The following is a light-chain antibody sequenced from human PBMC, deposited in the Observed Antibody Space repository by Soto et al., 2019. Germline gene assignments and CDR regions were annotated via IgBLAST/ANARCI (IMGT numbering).Light chain of an antibody. CDR2: DVS. J-gene: IGKJ4*01. CDR3: QQYSNWPLT. Sequence: EIVMTQSPVALSVSPGVRANLSCRDSQSVSSALAWYQQKPGQAPRLLVYDVSTRAAGIPARFSASVSETEFTLTISSLQSEDFAVYYCQQYSNWPLTFGGGTKVEIK. CDR1: QSVSSA. V-gene: IGKV3-15*01.